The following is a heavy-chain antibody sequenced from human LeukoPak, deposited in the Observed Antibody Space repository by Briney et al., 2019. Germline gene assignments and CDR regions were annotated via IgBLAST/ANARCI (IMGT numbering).Heavy chain of an antibody. Sequence: ASVKVSCKASGYTFTSYGINWVRQAPGQGLEWMGWLSAYNGNTNYAHNLQGRVTMTTDTSTSTAYMELRSLRSDDTAVYYCARGATENWFDPWGQGTLVNVSS. CDR2: LSAYNGNT. CDR1: GYTFTSYG. V-gene: IGHV1-18*04. D-gene: IGHD5-12*01. CDR3: ARGATENWFDP. J-gene: IGHJ5*02.